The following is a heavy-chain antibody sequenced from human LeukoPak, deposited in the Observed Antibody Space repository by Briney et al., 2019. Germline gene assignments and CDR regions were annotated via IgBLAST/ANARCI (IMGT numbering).Heavy chain of an antibody. CDR3: AKYSRGRVDY. CDR2: ISGSCGST. V-gene: IGHV3-23*01. Sequence: GWSLRLSCAASGCTFSSYAMSWVRQAPGKGLEWVSPISGSCGSTYFLDSVMGRITISSYNSKKTLYLQMNSVRVEDRAVYYCAKYSRGRVDYWGQGTMVTVSS. J-gene: IGHJ4*02. D-gene: IGHD1-26*01. CDR1: GCTFSSYA.